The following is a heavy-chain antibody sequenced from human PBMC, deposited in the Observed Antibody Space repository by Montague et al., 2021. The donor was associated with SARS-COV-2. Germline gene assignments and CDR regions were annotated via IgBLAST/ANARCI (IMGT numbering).Heavy chain of an antibody. D-gene: IGHD3-10*01. CDR2: IYWDDDG. Sequence: PALVKPTQTLTLTCIFSGFSLSTDGMGVGWIRQPPGRALEWLALIYWDDDGRYSPSLRSRLTITKDTSKNKVVLTMTNMDPVDTDTYYCARTWAYGSGSYGVDPWGQGTLVTVSS. V-gene: IGHV2-5*02. CDR1: GFSLSTDGMG. J-gene: IGHJ5*02. CDR3: ARTWAYGSGSYGVDP.